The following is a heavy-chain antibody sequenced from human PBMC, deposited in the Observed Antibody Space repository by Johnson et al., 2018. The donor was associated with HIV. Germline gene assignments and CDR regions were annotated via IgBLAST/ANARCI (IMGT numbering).Heavy chain of an antibody. D-gene: IGHD3-3*01. J-gene: IGHJ3*01. CDR1: GFTFSSYA. V-gene: IGHV3-NL1*01. Sequence: QVQLVESGGGVVQPGRSLRLSCAASGFTFSSYAMHWVRQAPGKGLAWVAVIYSGGSTYYADSVKGRFTISRDNSKNTLYLQMNSLRAEDTAVYYWAKGLAAFFAFDVWGQGTMVTVSS. CDR3: AKGLAAFFAFDV. CDR2: IYSGGST.